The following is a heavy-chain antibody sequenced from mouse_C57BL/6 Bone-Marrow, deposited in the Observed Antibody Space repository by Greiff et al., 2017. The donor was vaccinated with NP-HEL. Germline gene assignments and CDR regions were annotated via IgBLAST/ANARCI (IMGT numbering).Heavy chain of an antibody. CDR2: INPYNGGT. J-gene: IGHJ3*01. Sequence: EVKLQESGPVLVKPGASVKMSCKASGYTFTDYYMNWVKQSHGKSLEWIGVINPYNGGTSYNQKFKGKATLTVDKSSSTAYMELNSLTSEDSAVYYCARDGYYLAWFAYWGQGTLVTVSA. CDR1: GYTFTDYY. V-gene: IGHV1-19*01. D-gene: IGHD2-3*01. CDR3: ARDGYYLAWFAY.